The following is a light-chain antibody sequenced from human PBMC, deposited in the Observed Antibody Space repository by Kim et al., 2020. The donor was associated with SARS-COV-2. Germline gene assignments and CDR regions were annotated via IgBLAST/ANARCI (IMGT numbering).Light chain of an antibody. CDR1: QSISSNY. CDR2: AAS. CDR3: QQYVTSPLT. V-gene: IGKV3-20*01. J-gene: IGKJ5*01. Sequence: LSPGERATLSCRASQSISSNYLAWYQHKPGQAPRLLIYAASRRATGIPDNFSGSGSGTDFTLTISRLEPEYFAVYYCQQYVTSPLTFGQGTRLEIK.